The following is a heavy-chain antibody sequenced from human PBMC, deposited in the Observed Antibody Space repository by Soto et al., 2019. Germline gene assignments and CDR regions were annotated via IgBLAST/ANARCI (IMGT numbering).Heavy chain of an antibody. CDR2: IYYSGST. Sequence: PSETLSLTCTVSGGSISSYYWSWIRQPPGKGLEWIGYIYYSGSTNYNPSLKSRVTISVDTSKNQFSLKLSSVTAADTAVYYCASGGGYCSGGSCYTPWYWGQGTLVTVSS. J-gene: IGHJ4*02. CDR3: ASGGGYCSGGSCYTPWY. V-gene: IGHV4-59*08. CDR1: GGSISSYY. D-gene: IGHD2-15*01.